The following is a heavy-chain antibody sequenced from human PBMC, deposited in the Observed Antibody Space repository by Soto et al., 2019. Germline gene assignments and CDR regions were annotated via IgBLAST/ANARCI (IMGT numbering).Heavy chain of an antibody. CDR2: IIPIFGTA. Sequence: GASVKVSCKASGGPFSSYAISWVRQAPGQGLEWMGGIIPIFGTANYAQKFQGRVTITADESTSTAYMELSSLRSEDTAVYYCASPSPKGSSGWYGSSFDYWGQGTLVTVSS. J-gene: IGHJ4*02. V-gene: IGHV1-69*13. D-gene: IGHD6-19*01. CDR3: ASPSPKGSSGWYGSSFDY. CDR1: GGPFSSYA.